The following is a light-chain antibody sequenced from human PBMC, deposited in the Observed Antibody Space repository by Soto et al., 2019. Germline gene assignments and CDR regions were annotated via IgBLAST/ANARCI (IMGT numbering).Light chain of an antibody. V-gene: IGLV2-8*01. CDR2: EVS. J-gene: IGLJ1*01. CDR1: SSDVGGYNY. CDR3: SSYAGSPYL. Sequence: LTQPPSASGSPGQSVTISCTGTSSDVGGYNYVSRYQHHPGKAPKLMIYEVSKRPSGVPDRFSGSKSGNTASLTVSGLQVEDEAEYFCSSYAGSPYLFGNGPKFTV.